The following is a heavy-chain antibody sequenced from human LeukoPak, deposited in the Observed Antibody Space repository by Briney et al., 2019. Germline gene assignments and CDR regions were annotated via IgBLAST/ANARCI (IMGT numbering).Heavy chain of an antibody. D-gene: IGHD3-9*01. CDR2: ISYDGSNK. J-gene: IGHJ4*02. CDR1: GFTFSSYA. Sequence: GGSLRLSCAASGFTFSSYAMHWVRQAPGKGLEWVAVISYDGSNKYYADSVRGQFTISRDNSKNTLYLQMNSLRAEDTAVYYCARDGVRYFDWLVGGYFDYWGQGTLVTVSS. V-gene: IGHV3-30-3*01. CDR3: ARDGVRYFDWLVGGYFDY.